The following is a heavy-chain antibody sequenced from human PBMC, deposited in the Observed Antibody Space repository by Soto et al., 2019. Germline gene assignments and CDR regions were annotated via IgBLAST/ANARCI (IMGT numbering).Heavy chain of an antibody. V-gene: IGHV1-2*04. CDR1: GYTFTGYY. J-gene: IGHJ6*02. D-gene: IGHD6-13*01. CDR2: INPNSGGT. CDR3: ARGIAAAAARGMDV. Sequence: QVQLVQSGAEVKKPGASVKVSCKASGYTFTGYYMHWVRQAPGQGLEWMGWINPNSGGTNYAQKFQGWVTMTRDTTIRTAYMEVSRLRSDDRAVYYCARGIAAAAARGMDVWGQGTTVTVSS.